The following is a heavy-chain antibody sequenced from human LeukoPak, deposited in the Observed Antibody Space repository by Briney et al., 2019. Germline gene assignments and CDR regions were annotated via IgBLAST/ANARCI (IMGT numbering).Heavy chain of an antibody. Sequence: PSQTLSLTCTVSGGSIGSGGYYWSWIRQHPGKGLEWIGYIYYSGSTYYNPSLKSRVTISVDTSKNQFSLKLSSVTAADTAVYYCAREVMATIFDYWGQGTLVTVSS. CDR1: GGSIGSGGYY. J-gene: IGHJ4*02. CDR3: AREVMATIFDY. CDR2: IYYSGST. V-gene: IGHV4-31*03. D-gene: IGHD5-24*01.